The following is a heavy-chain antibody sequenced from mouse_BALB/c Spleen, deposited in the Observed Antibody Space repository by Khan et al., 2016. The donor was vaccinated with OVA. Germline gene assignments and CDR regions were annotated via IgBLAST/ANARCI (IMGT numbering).Heavy chain of an antibody. Sequence: EVQLLETGGDLVKSAGSLKLSCAASGFTFSPYCMSWVRQTPDKRLEWVATFSSDGDYTYYPDSVKGRFNISRDNAKNTLYLQMSTLTSEDTAMYYCETDITGWFTYWGQGTRVTVSA. CDR3: ETDITGWFTY. V-gene: IGHV5-6*01. J-gene: IGHJ3*01. CDR2: FSSDGDYT. D-gene: IGHD4-1*01. CDR1: GFTFSPYC.